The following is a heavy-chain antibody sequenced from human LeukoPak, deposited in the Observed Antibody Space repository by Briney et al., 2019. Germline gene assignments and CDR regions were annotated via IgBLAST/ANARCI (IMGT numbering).Heavy chain of an antibody. D-gene: IGHD5-18*01. Sequence: QTGGSLRLSCAASGLAVSSNSMSWVRQAPGKGLEWVSLIYSGGGTYYGDSVEGRFTISRDNSKNTLYLQMNSLRAEDTAVYYCGKDLRGYIYGTFAYWGQGTLVTVSS. CDR2: IYSGGGT. CDR1: GLAVSSNS. J-gene: IGHJ4*02. V-gene: IGHV3-53*01. CDR3: GKDLRGYIYGTFAY.